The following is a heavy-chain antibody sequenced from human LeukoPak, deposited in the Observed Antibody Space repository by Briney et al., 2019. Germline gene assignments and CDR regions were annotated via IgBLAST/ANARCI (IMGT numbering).Heavy chain of an antibody. CDR2: ISSSSSYI. Sequence: GGSLRLSCAASGFTFSSYSMNWVRQAPGKGLEWVSSISSSSSYIYYADSVKGRFTISRDNAKNSLYLQMNSLRAEDTAVYYCAREKHGGMLFDIWGQGTMVTVSS. CDR3: AREKHGGMLFDI. D-gene: IGHD1-26*01. CDR1: GFTFSSYS. V-gene: IGHV3-21*01. J-gene: IGHJ3*02.